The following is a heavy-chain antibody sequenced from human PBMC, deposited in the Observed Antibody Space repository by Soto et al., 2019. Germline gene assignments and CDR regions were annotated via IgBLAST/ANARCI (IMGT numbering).Heavy chain of an antibody. J-gene: IGHJ4*02. CDR1: GFTFSDFW. D-gene: IGHD3-9*01. CDR3: SRGHYNNVL. CDR2: IKPDGNEK. V-gene: IGHV3-7*01. Sequence: EVQFVESGGGLVQPGGSLRLSCEASGFTFSDFWMTWVRHGPGKGLERVANIKPDGNEKFYVDSVRGRFTISRDNARHSLYLHMNSLRVEDTAIYYCSRGHYNNVLGGQGTLVTVSS.